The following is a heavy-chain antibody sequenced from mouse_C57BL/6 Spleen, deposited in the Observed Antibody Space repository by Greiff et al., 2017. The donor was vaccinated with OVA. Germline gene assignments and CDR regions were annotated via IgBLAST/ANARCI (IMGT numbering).Heavy chain of an antibody. CDR3: ARGGYSNCGGAMDY. V-gene: IGHV1-81*01. D-gene: IGHD2-5*01. Sequence: VQLQQSGAELARPGASVKLSCKASGYTFTSYGISWVKQRTGQGLEWIGEIYPRSGNTYYNEKFKGKATLTADKSSSTAYMELRSLTSEDSAVYFCARGGYSNCGGAMDYWGQGTSVTVSS. J-gene: IGHJ4*01. CDR1: GYTFTSYG. CDR2: IYPRSGNT.